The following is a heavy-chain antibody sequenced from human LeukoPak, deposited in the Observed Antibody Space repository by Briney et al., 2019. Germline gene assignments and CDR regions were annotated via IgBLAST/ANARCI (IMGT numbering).Heavy chain of an antibody. Sequence: SETLSLTCAVYGGSFSGYYWSWIRQPPGKGLEWIGEINHSGSTSYNPSLKSRVTMSVDTSKNQFSLKLSSVTAADTAVYYCARDRSSSWYEMDYWGQGTLVTVSS. V-gene: IGHV4-34*01. CDR1: GGSFSGYY. D-gene: IGHD6-13*01. CDR2: INHSGST. J-gene: IGHJ4*02. CDR3: ARDRSSSWYEMDY.